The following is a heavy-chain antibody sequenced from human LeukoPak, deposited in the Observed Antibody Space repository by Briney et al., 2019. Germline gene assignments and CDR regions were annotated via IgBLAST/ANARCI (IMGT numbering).Heavy chain of an antibody. V-gene: IGHV1-69*13. D-gene: IGHD2-21*02. CDR1: GGTFSSYA. J-gene: IGHJ4*02. Sequence: AASVKVSCKASGGTFSSYAISWVRQAPGQGLEWMGRIIPIFGTANYAQKFQGRVTITADESTSTAYMELSSLRSEDTAVYYCARGVRNCGGDCYSVYFDYWGQGTLVTVSS. CDR2: IIPIFGTA. CDR3: ARGVRNCGGDCYSVYFDY.